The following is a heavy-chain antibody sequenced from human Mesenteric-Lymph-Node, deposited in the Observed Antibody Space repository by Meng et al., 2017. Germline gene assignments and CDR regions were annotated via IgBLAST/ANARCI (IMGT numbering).Heavy chain of an antibody. J-gene: IGHJ5*02. CDR3: ARGIGSEWLVLRWFDP. Sequence: SETLSLTCTVSGGSISSGGYYWSWIRQHPGKGLEWIGRIYTSGSTNYNPSLKSRVTISVDTSKNQFSLKLSSVTAADTAVYYCARGIGSEWLVLRWFDPWGQGTLVTVSS. V-gene: IGHV4-61*02. CDR1: GGSISSGGYY. CDR2: IYTSGST. D-gene: IGHD6-19*01.